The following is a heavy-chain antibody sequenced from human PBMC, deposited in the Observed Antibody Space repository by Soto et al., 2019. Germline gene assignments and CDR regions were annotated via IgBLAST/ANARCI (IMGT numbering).Heavy chain of an antibody. CDR1: GYTFTSDG. D-gene: IGHD1-1*01. CDR3: ARGRYGDY. J-gene: IGHJ4*02. Sequence: QVHLVQSGAEVKKPGASVKVSCKASGYTFTSDGITWVRQAPGQGLEWMGWISAHNGKTDSAKKLQGRFIVTRDTSTITCDMERRSLRSDATDVYYCARGRYGDYWGQGALVTVSS. CDR2: ISAHNGKT. V-gene: IGHV1-18*01.